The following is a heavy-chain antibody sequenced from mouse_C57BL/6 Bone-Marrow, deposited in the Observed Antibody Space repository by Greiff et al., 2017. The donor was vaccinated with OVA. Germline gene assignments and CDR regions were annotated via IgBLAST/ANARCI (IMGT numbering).Heavy chain of an antibody. Sequence: QVQLQQSGPELVKPGASVKISCKASGYAFSSSWMNGVKQRHGKGLEWRGRICPGDGDSNNKEKFKSKATLTADKSSSTAYMQLSSLTSEDTAVYYCTTEDGNYWFAYWGQGTLVTVSA. J-gene: IGHJ3*01. CDR3: TTEDGNYWFAY. D-gene: IGHD2-1*01. CDR2: ICPGDGDS. V-gene: IGHV1-82*01. CDR1: GYAFSSSW.